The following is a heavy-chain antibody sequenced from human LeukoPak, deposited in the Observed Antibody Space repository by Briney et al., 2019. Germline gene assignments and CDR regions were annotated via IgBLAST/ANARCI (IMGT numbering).Heavy chain of an antibody. CDR1: GFTFSSYW. D-gene: IGHD4-23*01. Sequence: GGSLRLSCAASGFTFSSYWMHWVRQAPGKGLVWVSRINSDESGTSYADSVRGRFTISRDNAKNTLYLQMNSLRAEDTAVYYCARSDYGGNYFDYWGQGTLFTVSS. CDR2: INSDESGT. J-gene: IGHJ4*02. V-gene: IGHV3-74*01. CDR3: ARSDYGGNYFDY.